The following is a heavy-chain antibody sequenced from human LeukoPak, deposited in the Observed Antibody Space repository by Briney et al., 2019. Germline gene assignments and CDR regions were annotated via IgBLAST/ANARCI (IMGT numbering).Heavy chain of an antibody. CDR1: GGTFSSYA. CDR3: ARVGTYYYDTAFDY. V-gene: IGHV1-69*04. CDR2: IIPILGIA. D-gene: IGHD3-22*01. J-gene: IGHJ4*02. Sequence: SVKVSCKASGGTFSSYAISWVRQAPGQGLEWMGRIIPILGIANYAQKSQGRVTITADKSTRTAYMELSSLRSEDTAVYYCARVGTYYYDTAFDYWGQGTLVTVSS.